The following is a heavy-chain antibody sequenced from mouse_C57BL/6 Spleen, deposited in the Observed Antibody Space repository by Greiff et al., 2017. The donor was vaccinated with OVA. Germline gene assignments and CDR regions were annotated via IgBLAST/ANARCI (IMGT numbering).Heavy chain of an antibody. CDR1: GYPFTSYW. CDR2: IHPSDSDT. Sequence: LPHPVSSLVPPLSSVPVSCTSSGYPFTSYWMHWVKQRPGQGLEWIGRIHPSDSDTNYNQKFKGKATLTVDKSSSTAYMQLSSLTSEDSAVYYCAISGFFDYWGQGTTLTVSS. J-gene: IGHJ2*01. V-gene: IGHV1-74*01. D-gene: IGHD3-1*01. CDR3: AISGFFDY.